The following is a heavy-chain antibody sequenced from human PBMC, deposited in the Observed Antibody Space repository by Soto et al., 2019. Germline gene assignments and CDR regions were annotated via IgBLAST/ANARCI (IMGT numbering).Heavy chain of an antibody. Sequence: QVQLVESGGGVVQPGRSLRLSCAASGFTFSSYGMHWVRQAPGKGLEWVAVISYDGSNKYYADSVKGRFTISRDNSKNTLYLQMNSLRAEDTAVYYCAKDLLRDDSYGQRGEVDYYYYGMDVWGQGTTVTGSS. CDR3: AKDLLRDDSYGQRGEVDYYYYGMDV. CDR1: GFTFSSYG. J-gene: IGHJ6*02. V-gene: IGHV3-30*18. D-gene: IGHD5-18*01. CDR2: ISYDGSNK.